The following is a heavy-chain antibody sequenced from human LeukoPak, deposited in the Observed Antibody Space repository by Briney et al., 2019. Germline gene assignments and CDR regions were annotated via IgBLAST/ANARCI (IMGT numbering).Heavy chain of an antibody. D-gene: IGHD2-15*01. CDR3: ARGTRRYCSGGSCYSG. J-gene: IGHJ4*02. CDR2: TIPIFGTA. Sequence: SVKVSCKASGGTFSSYAISWVRQAPGQGLEWMGRTIPIFGTANYAQKFQGRVTITTDESTSTAYMELSSLRSEDTAVYYCARGTRRYCSGGSCYSGWGQGTLVTVSS. V-gene: IGHV1-69*05. CDR1: GGTFSSYA.